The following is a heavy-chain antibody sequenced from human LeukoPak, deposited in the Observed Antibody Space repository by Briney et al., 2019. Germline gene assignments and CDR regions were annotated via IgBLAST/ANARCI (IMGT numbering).Heavy chain of an antibody. D-gene: IGHD2-2*01. Sequence: ASVKVSCKASGYTFTSYGISWVRQAPGQGLEWMGWISAYNGNTNYAQKLQGRVTMTTDTSTSTAYMELSSLRSEDTAVYYCASLGVVPAATHYYFDYWGQGTLVTVSS. J-gene: IGHJ4*02. V-gene: IGHV1-18*01. CDR3: ASLGVVPAATHYYFDY. CDR2: ISAYNGNT. CDR1: GYTFTSYG.